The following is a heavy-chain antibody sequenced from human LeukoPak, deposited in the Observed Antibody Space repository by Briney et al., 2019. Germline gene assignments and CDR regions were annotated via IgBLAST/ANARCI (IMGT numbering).Heavy chain of an antibody. D-gene: IGHD3-10*01. CDR1: GFTFSSYG. Sequence: GGSLRLSCAASGFTFSSYGMHWVRQAPGKGLEWVAVISYDGSNKYYADSVKGRFTISRDNSKNTLYLQMNSLRAEDTAVYCCAKGSGSYYYGMDVWGKGTTVTVSS. V-gene: IGHV3-30*18. J-gene: IGHJ6*04. CDR3: AKGSGSYYYGMDV. CDR2: ISYDGSNK.